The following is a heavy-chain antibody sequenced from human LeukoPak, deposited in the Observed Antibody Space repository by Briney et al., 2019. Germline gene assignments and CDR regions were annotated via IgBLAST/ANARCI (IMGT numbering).Heavy chain of an antibody. V-gene: IGHV3-74*01. J-gene: IGHJ2*01. CDR2: IKTDGSII. Sequence: GGSLRLSCAASGFTFSDYGMTWIRHVPGKGLVWVSRIKTDGSIISYADSVKGRFTISRDNAENTLYLQMNSLGAEDTAVYYCARVGQGEWFFDLWGRGTLVTVSS. CDR3: ARVGQGEWFFDL. CDR1: GFTFSDYG. D-gene: IGHD1-26*01.